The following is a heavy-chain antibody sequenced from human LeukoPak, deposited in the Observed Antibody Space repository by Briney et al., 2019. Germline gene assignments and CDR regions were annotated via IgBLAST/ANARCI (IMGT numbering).Heavy chain of an antibody. CDR3: AKGSAYGDYGNDAFDI. J-gene: IGHJ3*02. V-gene: IGHV3-33*06. D-gene: IGHD4-17*01. CDR1: GFTFSSYG. Sequence: GGSLRLSCAASGFTFSSYGMHWVRQAPGKGLEWVAVIWYDGSNKYYADSVKGRFTISRDNSKNTLYLQMNSLRAEDTAVYYCAKGSAYGDYGNDAFDIWGQGTMVTVSS. CDR2: IWYDGSNK.